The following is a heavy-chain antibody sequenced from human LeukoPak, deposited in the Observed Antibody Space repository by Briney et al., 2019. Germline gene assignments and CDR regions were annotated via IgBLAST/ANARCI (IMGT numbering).Heavy chain of an antibody. J-gene: IGHJ4*02. CDR3: TVITDYYFVY. Sequence: GGSLRLSCEASGFTFSRYWMHWIRQAPGEGLIWVSRISNDGSDTSYADSVKGRFTISRDNAKNTLYLQMNSLRAEDTAVYYCTVITDYYFVYWGQGNLVTVSS. CDR1: GFTFSRYW. CDR2: ISNDGSDT. D-gene: IGHD4-17*01. V-gene: IGHV3-74*01.